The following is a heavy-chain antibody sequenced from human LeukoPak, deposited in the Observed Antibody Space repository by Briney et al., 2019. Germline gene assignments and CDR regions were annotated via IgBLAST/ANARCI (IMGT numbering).Heavy chain of an antibody. CDR3: TSFDWDYVWGSYRPL. J-gene: IGHJ4*02. V-gene: IGHV3-73*01. CDR2: IRSKAKSYAT. Sequence: GGSLGLSCAASGFTFSGSAMHWVRQASGKGLEWVGRIRSKAKSYATAYAASVKGRFTISRDDSKNTAYLQMNSLKTEDTAVYYCTSFDWDYVWGSYRPLWGQGTLVTVSS. CDR1: GFTFSGSA. D-gene: IGHD3-16*02.